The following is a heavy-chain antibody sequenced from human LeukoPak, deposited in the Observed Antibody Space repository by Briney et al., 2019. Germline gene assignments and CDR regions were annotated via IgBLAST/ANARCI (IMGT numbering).Heavy chain of an antibody. V-gene: IGHV4-59*01. D-gene: IGHD2-21*01. CDR1: GGSISSYY. Sequence: SETLSLTCTVSGGSISSYYWSWIRQPPGKGLEWIGYIYYSGSTFYNPSLKSRVTISVDTSKNQFSLKLSSVTAADTAVYYCASVGDGTFDYWGQGTLVTVSS. CDR2: IYYSGST. J-gene: IGHJ4*02. CDR3: ASVGDGTFDY.